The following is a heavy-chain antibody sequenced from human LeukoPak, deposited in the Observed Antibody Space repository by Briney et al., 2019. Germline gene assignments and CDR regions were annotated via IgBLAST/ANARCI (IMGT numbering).Heavy chain of an antibody. CDR2: INPNSGGT. CDR3: AREFPGERYYYGMDV. D-gene: IGHD3-10*01. J-gene: IGHJ6*02. CDR1: GYTFTGYY. V-gene: IGHV1-2*06. Sequence: ASVKVSCKASGYTFTGYYMHWVRQAPGQGLEWMGRINPNSGGTNYAQKFQGRVTMTRDTSTSTVYMELSSLRSEDTAVYYCAREFPGERYYYGMDVWGQGTTVTVSS.